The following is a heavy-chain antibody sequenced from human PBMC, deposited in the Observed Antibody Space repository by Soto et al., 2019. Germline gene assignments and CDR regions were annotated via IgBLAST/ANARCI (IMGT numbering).Heavy chain of an antibody. CDR3: ARGDYYDSSGFGAFDI. J-gene: IGHJ3*02. V-gene: IGHV3-30-3*01. D-gene: IGHD3-22*01. CDR2: ISYDGSNK. Sequence: PGGSLRLSCAASGFTFSSYAMHWVRQAPGKGLEWVAVISYDGSNKYYADSVKGRFTISRDNSKNTLYLQMNSLRAEDTAVYYCARGDYYDSSGFGAFDIWGQGTMVTVSS. CDR1: GFTFSSYA.